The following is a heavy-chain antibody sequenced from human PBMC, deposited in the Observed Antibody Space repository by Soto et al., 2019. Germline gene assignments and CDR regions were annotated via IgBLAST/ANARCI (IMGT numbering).Heavy chain of an antibody. V-gene: IGHV3-7*05. CDR2: IKQAGSEK. J-gene: IGHJ2*01. CDR3: WRDAPRYFDL. Sequence: EVHLVESGGGLVQPGGSLRLSCAASGFTLSSYWMGWARQAPGKGLEGVATIKQAGSEKYYADSVKGRFTISRDNAQNSLYLQMNGLRAEDTAVYYCWRDAPRYFDLWGRGTLVTVSS. CDR1: GFTLSSYW.